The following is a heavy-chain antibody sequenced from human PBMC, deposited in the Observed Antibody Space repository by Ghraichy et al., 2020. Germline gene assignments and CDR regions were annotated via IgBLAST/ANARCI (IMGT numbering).Heavy chain of an antibody. Sequence: ASVKVSCKASGYTFTDYYMNWVRQAPGQGLEWMGWINPSSGGTNYAQKFQGRVTMTRDTSITTAYMELSSLRSDDTAVYYCAKSLSHDYLGQGTLVTVSS. J-gene: IGHJ4*02. V-gene: IGHV1-2*02. CDR2: INPSSGGT. CDR3: AKSLSHDY. CDR1: GYTFTDYY.